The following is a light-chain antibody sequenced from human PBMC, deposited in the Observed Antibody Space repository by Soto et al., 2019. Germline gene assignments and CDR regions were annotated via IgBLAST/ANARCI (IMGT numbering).Light chain of an antibody. J-gene: IGKJ5*01. V-gene: IGKV3-20*01. CDR1: QSLGSTY. Sequence: EIVLTQSPGTLSLSPGEGATLSCRASQSLGSTYLAWYQQKPGQAPRLLIYGASNRATGIPDRFSGSGSGTDFTFTIHSLEPEDLAVYSCQQYGSSPITFGQGTRLEIK. CDR3: QQYGSSPIT. CDR2: GAS.